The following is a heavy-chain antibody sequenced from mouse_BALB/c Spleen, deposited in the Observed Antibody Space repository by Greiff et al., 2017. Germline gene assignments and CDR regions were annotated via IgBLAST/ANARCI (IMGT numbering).Heavy chain of an antibody. CDR1: GFNIKDSY. V-gene: IGHV14-3*02. J-gene: IGHJ4*01. D-gene: IGHD1-1*01. Sequence: VTLKESGAELVKPGASVKLSCTASGFNIKDSYMHWVKQRPEQGLEWIGRIDPANGNTKYDPKFQGKATITADTSSNTAYLQLSSLTSEDTAVYYCARRTTVVAGGAMDYWGQGTSVTVSS. CDR3: ARRTTVVAGGAMDY. CDR2: IDPANGNT.